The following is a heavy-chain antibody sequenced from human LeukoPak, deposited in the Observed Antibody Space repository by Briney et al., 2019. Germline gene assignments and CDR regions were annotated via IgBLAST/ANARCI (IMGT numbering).Heavy chain of an antibody. Sequence: GGSLRLSCAASGFTFSGSAIHWVRQASGKGLEWVGRIRSKANSYATAYAASVKGRFTISRDDSKNTAYLQMNSLQTEDTAVYYCTRLPVNYYHSSGYWGQGTLVTVSS. V-gene: IGHV3-73*01. CDR1: GFTFSGSA. D-gene: IGHD3-22*01. J-gene: IGHJ4*02. CDR3: TRLPVNYYHSSGY. CDR2: IRSKANSYAT.